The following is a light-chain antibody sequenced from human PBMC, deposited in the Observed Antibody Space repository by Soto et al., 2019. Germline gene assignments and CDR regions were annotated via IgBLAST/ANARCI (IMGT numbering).Light chain of an antibody. Sequence: QSVLTQPPSVSVAPGQRVTISCTGSSSNIGAGYDVHWYQQLPGTAPKLLIYGNSNRPSGVPDRFSGSKSGTSASLAITGLQAEDEADYYCQPYDSSLSGVVFGGGTKVTVL. CDR3: QPYDSSLSGVV. J-gene: IGLJ2*01. CDR1: SSNIGAGYD. V-gene: IGLV1-40*01. CDR2: GNS.